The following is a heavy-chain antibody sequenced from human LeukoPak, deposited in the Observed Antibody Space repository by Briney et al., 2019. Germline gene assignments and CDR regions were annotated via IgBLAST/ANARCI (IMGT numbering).Heavy chain of an antibody. CDR3: ARGGVPYGMDV. V-gene: IGHV3-21*01. Sequence: GGSLRLSCAASGFTFSSYSMNWVRQAPGKGLEWVSSISSSSSYIYYADSVKGRFTISRDNAKNSLYLQMNSLRAEDTAVYYCARGGVPYGMDVWGQGTTVTVSS. CDR2: ISSSSSYI. CDR1: GFTFSSYS. J-gene: IGHJ6*02. D-gene: IGHD1-1*01.